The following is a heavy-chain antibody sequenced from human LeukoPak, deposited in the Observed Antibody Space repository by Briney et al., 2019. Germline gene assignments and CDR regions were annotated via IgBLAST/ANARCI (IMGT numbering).Heavy chain of an antibody. Sequence: ASVKVSCKATSHISWVRQAPGQGLEWMGWIGRYEGDTYYAQKFQGRVTVTTDTSTNTAYMEMRSLRADDTAVYYCARDFCNFYDSSGYYRDFDSWGQGTLVTVSS. CDR2: IGRYEGDT. D-gene: IGHD3-22*01. V-gene: IGHV1-18*01. J-gene: IGHJ5*01. CDR3: ARDFCNFYDSSGYYRDFDS. CDR1: TSH.